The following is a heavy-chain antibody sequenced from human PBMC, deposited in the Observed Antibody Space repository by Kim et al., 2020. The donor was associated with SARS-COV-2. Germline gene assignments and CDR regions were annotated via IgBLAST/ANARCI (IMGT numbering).Heavy chain of an antibody. J-gene: IGHJ6*02. Sequence: SETLSLTCTVSGGSISSGSYYWSWIRQPAGKGLEWIGRIYTSGSTNYNPSLKSRVTISVDTSKNQFSLKLSSVTAADTAVYYCARGGAGTHGVRFSPHLRTNQPYYYYYGMDVWGQGTTVTVSS. V-gene: IGHV4-61*02. D-gene: IGHD6-13*01. CDR3: ARGGAGTHGVRFSPHLRTNQPYYYYYGMDV. CDR1: GGSISSGSYY. CDR2: IYTSGST.